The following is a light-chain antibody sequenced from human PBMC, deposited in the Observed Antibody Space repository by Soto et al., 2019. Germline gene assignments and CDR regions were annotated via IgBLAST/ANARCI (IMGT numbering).Light chain of an antibody. CDR2: GAS. Sequence: EIVLTQSPGTLSLSPGERATLSCRASQSVSSNYLAWYQQKPGQAPSLLIYGASSRATGIPDRFSGSVSGTDLTLTISRLEPEDFAVYYCQQYGGSSRTFGQGTKVEI. V-gene: IGKV3-20*01. CDR3: QQYGGSSRT. J-gene: IGKJ1*01. CDR1: QSVSSNY.